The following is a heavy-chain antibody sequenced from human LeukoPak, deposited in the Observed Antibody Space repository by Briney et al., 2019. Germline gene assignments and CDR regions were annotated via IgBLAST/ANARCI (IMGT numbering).Heavy chain of an antibody. CDR1: GFTFVNYA. V-gene: IGHV3-23*01. CDR2: IINTGGDT. CDR3: AKGHVATGSLYYFDF. D-gene: IGHD2-15*01. Sequence: GRSLRLSCAASGFTFVNYAMTWVRQAPGKGLQCVSTIINTGGDTYYADSVKGRFTISRDNSKNTLYLQMSSLRVEDTAIYYCAKGHVATGSLYYFDFWGQGTLVTVSS. J-gene: IGHJ4*02.